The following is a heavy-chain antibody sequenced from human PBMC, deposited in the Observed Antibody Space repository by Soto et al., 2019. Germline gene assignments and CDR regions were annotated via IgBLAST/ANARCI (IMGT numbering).Heavy chain of an antibody. Sequence: QVPLVQSGGEVKKPGASVNISCKATGYTFISYSITWVRRAPGQGLEWMGGSSTYNGNTKDAQRLQGRVTLTRDTSTNTAFMEMRGLRSDDTAIYYCAREGAHSTGWYDYFDQWGQGTLVAVSS. CDR3: AREGAHSTGWYDYFDQ. D-gene: IGHD6-13*01. J-gene: IGHJ4*02. CDR2: SSTYNGNT. CDR1: GYTFISYS. V-gene: IGHV1-18*04.